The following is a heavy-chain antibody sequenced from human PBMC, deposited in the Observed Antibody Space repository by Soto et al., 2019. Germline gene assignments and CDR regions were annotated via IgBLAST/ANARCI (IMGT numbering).Heavy chain of an antibody. CDR1: GSTFTSYY. D-gene: IGHD4-17*01. Sequence: AYVMFSFTASGSTFTSYYMHWVRQAPGQGLEWMGIINPSGGSTSYAQKFQGRVTMTRDTSTSTVYMELSSLRSEDTAVYYCARALKAPYGPPRKNDAFDSWGQGTMVTVSS. V-gene: IGHV1-46*01. CDR2: INPSGGST. J-gene: IGHJ3*02. CDR3: ARALKAPYGPPRKNDAFDS.